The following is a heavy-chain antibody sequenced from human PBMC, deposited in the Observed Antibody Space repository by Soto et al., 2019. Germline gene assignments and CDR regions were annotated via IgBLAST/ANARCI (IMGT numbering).Heavy chain of an antibody. CDR1: GGSISSSSYY. CDR3: ARHGGQDQLQRDFDY. Sequence: SETLSLTCTVSGGSISSSSYYWGWIRQPPGKGLEWIGSIYYSGSTYYNPSLKSRVTISVDTSKNQFSLKLSSVTAADTAVYYCARHGGQDQLQRDFDYWGQGTLVTGSS. V-gene: IGHV4-39*01. J-gene: IGHJ4*02. D-gene: IGHD2-2*01. CDR2: IYYSGST.